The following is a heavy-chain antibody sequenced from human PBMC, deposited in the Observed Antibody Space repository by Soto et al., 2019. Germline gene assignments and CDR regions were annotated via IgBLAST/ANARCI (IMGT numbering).Heavy chain of an antibody. D-gene: IGHD6-19*01. CDR1: GFTFSSYG. Sequence: QVQLVESGGGVVQPGRSLRLSCAASGFTFSSYGMHWVRQAPGKGLEWVAVISYDGSNKYYADSVKGRFTISRDNSKNTLYLKINSLRAEDTAVFYCANEAGTVLDYWGQGTLGTVSS. CDR2: ISYDGSNK. V-gene: IGHV3-30*18. J-gene: IGHJ4*02. CDR3: ANEAGTVLDY.